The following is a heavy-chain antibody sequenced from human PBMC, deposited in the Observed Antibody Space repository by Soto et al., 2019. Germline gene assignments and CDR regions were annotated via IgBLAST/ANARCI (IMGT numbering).Heavy chain of an antibody. CDR2: ISGSGGST. CDR1: GFTLSSYA. V-gene: IGHV3-23*01. D-gene: IGHD6-13*01. Sequence: PRGSLRLSCAASGFTLSSYAMSWVRQAPGNGLEWVSAISGSGGSTYYADSVKGRFTLSRDNSKNMLYLQMNSLRAEDTAVYYCAKDLYSSSWTAFDYWGQGTLVTVSS. CDR3: AKDLYSSSWTAFDY. J-gene: IGHJ4*02.